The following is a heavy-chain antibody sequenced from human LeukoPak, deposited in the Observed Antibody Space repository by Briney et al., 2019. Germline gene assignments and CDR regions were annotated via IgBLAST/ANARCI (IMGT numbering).Heavy chain of an antibody. Sequence: GGSLRLSCAASGFTFSSYEMNWVRQAPGKGLEWVSYISSSVSTIYYADSVKGRFTISRDNAKNSLYLQMNSLRAEDTAVYYCARVRRYCTNGVCYYWFDPWGQGTLVTVSS. V-gene: IGHV3-48*03. D-gene: IGHD2-8*01. CDR2: ISSSVSTI. CDR3: ARVRRYCTNGVCYYWFDP. CDR1: GFTFSSYE. J-gene: IGHJ5*02.